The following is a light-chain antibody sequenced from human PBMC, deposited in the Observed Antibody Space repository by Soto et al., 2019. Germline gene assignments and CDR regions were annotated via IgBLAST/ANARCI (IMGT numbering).Light chain of an antibody. CDR3: QQRYNWPPA. CDR2: DAS. Sequence: TQAPSSLSASVGDRVTITCRARQNISTYLAWYQQKPGQAPRLLIYDASNRATGIPARFSGSGSGTEFTLTISSLEPEDFAVYFCQQRYNWPPAFGQGTRLEIK. V-gene: IGKV3-11*01. J-gene: IGKJ5*01. CDR1: QNISTY.